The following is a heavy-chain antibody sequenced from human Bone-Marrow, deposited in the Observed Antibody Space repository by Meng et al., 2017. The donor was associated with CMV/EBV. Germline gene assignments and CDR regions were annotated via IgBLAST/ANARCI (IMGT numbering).Heavy chain of an antibody. CDR1: GFTFDDYT. Sequence: GESLKISCAASGFTFDDYTMHWVRQAPGKGLEWVSLISWDGGSTYYADSVKGRFTISRDNAQNSLYLQMNSLKTEDTAVYYCTTDENGGRRYYYGMDVWGQGTTVTVSS. CDR3: TTDENGGRRYYYGMDV. V-gene: IGHV3-43*01. CDR2: ISWDGGST. J-gene: IGHJ6*02. D-gene: IGHD5-24*01.